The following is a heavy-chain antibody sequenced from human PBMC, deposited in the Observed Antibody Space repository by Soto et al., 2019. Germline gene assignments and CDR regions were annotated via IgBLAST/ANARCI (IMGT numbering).Heavy chain of an antibody. V-gene: IGHV4-30-4*08. CDR3: ARATSCFDTGDYVDP. Sequence: SETLSLTCTVSGASISSGGYYWSWIRQHPGKGLEWIGYIYYSGSTYYNPSLKSRVTISVDTSKNQFSLRLNSVTAADTAVYYCARATSCFDTGDYVDPRGQGTLVTVSS. D-gene: IGHD3-9*01. J-gene: IGHJ5*02. CDR1: GASISSGGYY. CDR2: IYYSGST.